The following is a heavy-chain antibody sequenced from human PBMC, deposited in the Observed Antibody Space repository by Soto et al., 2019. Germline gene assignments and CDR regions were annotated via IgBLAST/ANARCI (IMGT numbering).Heavy chain of an antibody. Sequence: QLQLQESGPGLVKPSETLSLTCTVSGGSISSSSYYWGWIRQPPGKGLEWIGSIYYSGSTYYNPSLKRRVTISVDTSKNQFSLKLSSVTAADTAVYYCARHIIAAAVDYWGQGTLVTVSS. CDR1: GGSISSSSYY. J-gene: IGHJ4*02. CDR2: IYYSGST. D-gene: IGHD6-13*01. V-gene: IGHV4-39*01. CDR3: ARHIIAAAVDY.